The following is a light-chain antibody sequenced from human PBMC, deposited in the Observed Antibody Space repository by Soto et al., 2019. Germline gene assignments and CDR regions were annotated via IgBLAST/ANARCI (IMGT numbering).Light chain of an antibody. CDR1: SSDVGSYNR. CDR2: EVS. CDR3: SSFTSSTTYV. Sequence: QSVLTQPPSVSGSPGQSVAVSCTGTSSDVGSYNRVSWYQQPPGTAPKLIIYEVSNRPSGVPDRFSGSKSGNTASLTISGLQAEDEADYSCSSFTSSTTYVFGTGTKVTVL. V-gene: IGLV2-18*02. J-gene: IGLJ1*01.